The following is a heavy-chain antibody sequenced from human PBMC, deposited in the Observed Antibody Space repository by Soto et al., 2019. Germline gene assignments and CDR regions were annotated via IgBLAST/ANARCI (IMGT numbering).Heavy chain of an antibody. J-gene: IGHJ4*02. V-gene: IGHV3-23*01. CDR3: AKDLGPGEYYFDE. CDR1: SFTFSSYA. Sequence: GGSLRVSSAATSFTFSSYAMICLHAPRGKGLDWFSAISGSGGSTYYADSVKGRFTISRDNSKNTLYLQMNSLRAEDTAGYYCAKDLGPGEYYFDEWGQGTLFTFSS. CDR2: ISGSGGST.